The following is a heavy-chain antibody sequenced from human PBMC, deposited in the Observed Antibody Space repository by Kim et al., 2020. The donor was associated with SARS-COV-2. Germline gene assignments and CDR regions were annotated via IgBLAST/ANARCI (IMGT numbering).Heavy chain of an antibody. V-gene: IGHV3-21*06. J-gene: IGHJ4*02. CDR3: AGDGGGEGGYAGY. Sequence: GGSLRLSCSASEFTFSRHTMNWVRLAPGKGLEWVSSISPSGHSTWHQESVKDRFTISRDNARNSVFLQMQNLKVEDTAIYYCAGDGGGEGGYAGYWGQGTLVTVSS. CDR1: EFTFSRHT. CDR2: ISPSGHST. D-gene: IGHD3-16*01.